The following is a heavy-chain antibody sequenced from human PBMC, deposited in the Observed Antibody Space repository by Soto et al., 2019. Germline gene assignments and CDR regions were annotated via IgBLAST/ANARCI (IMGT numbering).Heavy chain of an antibody. J-gene: IGHJ3*02. D-gene: IGHD3-22*01. CDR3: ARVGPEYYYDSSGYGRAFDI. Sequence: SETLSLTCTVSGGSISSYYRSWIRQPPGKGLEWVGYIYYSGSTNYNPSLKSRVTISADTSKNPFSLKLSIVTAADTAVYYCARVGPEYYYDSSGYGRAFDIWGQGTMVTVSS. CDR2: IYYSGST. CDR1: GGSISSYY. V-gene: IGHV4-59*01.